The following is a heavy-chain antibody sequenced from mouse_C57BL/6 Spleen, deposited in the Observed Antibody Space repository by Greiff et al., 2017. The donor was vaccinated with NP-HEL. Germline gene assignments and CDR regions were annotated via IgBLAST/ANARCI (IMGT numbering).Heavy chain of an antibody. J-gene: IGHJ1*03. V-gene: IGHV1-47*01. CDR2: FHPYNDDT. Sequence: QVQLKQSGAELVKPGASVKMSCKASGYTFTTYPIEWMKQNHGKSLEWIGNFHPYNDDTKYNEKFKGKATLTVAKSSSTVYLELSRLTSDDSAVYYCARRGDYDGNWYFDVWGTGTTVTVSS. D-gene: IGHD2-4*01. CDR3: ARRGDYDGNWYFDV. CDR1: GYTFTTYP.